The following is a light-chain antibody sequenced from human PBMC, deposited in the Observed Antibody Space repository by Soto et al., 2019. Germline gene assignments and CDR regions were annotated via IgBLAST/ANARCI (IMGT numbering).Light chain of an antibody. CDR2: DVT. V-gene: IGLV2-14*03. CDR1: SNDIGGYNF. CDR3: SSYTSTSPLVL. Sequence: QSALTQPASVSGSPGQSISISCTGTSNDIGGYNFVSWYQKHPGKAPKVIIYDVTNRPSGVSSRFSGSKSGNTASLIISGLQAEDEADYFCSSYTSTSPLVLFGGGTKVTVL. J-gene: IGLJ2*01.